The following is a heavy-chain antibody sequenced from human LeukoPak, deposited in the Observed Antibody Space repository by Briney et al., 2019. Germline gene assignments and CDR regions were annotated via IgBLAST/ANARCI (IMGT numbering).Heavy chain of an antibody. CDR1: GDSIRTYH. V-gene: IGHV4-59*01. CDR2: AHYSGSG. CDR3: ARDEINYGSGSYFDF. D-gene: IGHD3-10*01. J-gene: IGHJ4*02. Sequence: SETLSLTCTVSGDSIRTYHWNWIRQSPGKGLEWIGSAHYSGSGNHNPSLKSRLTISVDTSKNQVSLKLSSITAADTAVYYCARDEINYGSGSYFDFWGQGTLVTASS.